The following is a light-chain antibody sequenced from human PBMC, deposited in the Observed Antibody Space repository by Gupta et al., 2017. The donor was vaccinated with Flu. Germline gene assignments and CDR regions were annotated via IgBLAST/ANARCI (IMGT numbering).Light chain of an antibody. J-gene: IGLJ1*01. Sequence: QSALTQPASVSGSPGQSITISCTGTSSDVGRSDSVSWYQQHPGKAPKLLIYDVSNRPSGVSSRFSGSKSGNTVSLTISGLQAEDETDYYCSSYTSISTFYVFGTGTKVTAL. V-gene: IGLV2-14*01. CDR2: DVS. CDR3: SSYTSISTFYV. CDR1: SSDVGRSDS.